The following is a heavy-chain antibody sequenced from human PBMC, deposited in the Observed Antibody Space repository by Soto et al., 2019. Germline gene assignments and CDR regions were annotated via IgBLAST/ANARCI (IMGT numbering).Heavy chain of an antibody. D-gene: IGHD4-17*01. CDR3: ARQSHYGEDY. V-gene: IGHV4-59*01. CDR1: GGSISSYY. CDR2: IYYSGST. J-gene: IGHJ4*02. Sequence: SETLSLTCTVSGGSISSYYWSWIRQPPGKGLEWIGYIYYSGSTNYNPSLKSRVTISVDTSKDQFSLKLSSVTAADTAVYYCARQSHYGEDYWGQGTLVTVSS.